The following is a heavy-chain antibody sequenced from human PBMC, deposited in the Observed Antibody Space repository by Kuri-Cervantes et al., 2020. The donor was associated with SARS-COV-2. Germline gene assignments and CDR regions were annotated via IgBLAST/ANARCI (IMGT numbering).Heavy chain of an antibody. D-gene: IGHD1-1*01. CDR2: INPNSGGT. CDR3: ARFRVQLERRHPLSWFDP. J-gene: IGHJ5*02. CDR1: GYTFTSYG. V-gene: IGHV1-2*02. Sequence: ASVKVSCKASGYTFTSYGISWVRQAPGQGLEWMGWINPNSGGTNYAQKFQGRVTMTRDTSISTAYMELSRLRSEDTAVYYCARFRVQLERRHPLSWFDPWGQGTLVTVSS.